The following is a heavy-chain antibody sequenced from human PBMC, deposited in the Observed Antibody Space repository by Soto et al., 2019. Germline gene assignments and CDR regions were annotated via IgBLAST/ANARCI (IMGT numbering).Heavy chain of an antibody. CDR3: ARGGTWVAAAGDY. CDR2: INAGNGKT. J-gene: IGHJ4*02. CDR1: GYTFTSYA. D-gene: IGHD6-13*01. Sequence: QVQLVQSGAEVKKPGASVKVSFKASGYTFTSYAMHWVRQAPGQRLEWMGWINAGNGKTKYSQKFQGRVTSTRDTSASTAYMELSSLRSADTAVYDCARGGTWVAAAGDYWGQGTLVTVSS. V-gene: IGHV1-3*01.